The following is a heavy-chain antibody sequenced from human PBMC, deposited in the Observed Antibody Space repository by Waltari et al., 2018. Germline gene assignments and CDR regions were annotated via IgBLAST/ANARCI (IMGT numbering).Heavy chain of an antibody. CDR1: GFTFSRYG. V-gene: IGHV3-33*06. D-gene: IGHD6-6*01. CDR2: IWYDGSNK. J-gene: IGHJ4*02. Sequence: QVQLVESGGGVVQPGRSLRLSCAASGFTFSRYGMHWVRQAPGKGLEWVAVIWYDGSNKYYADSVKGRFTISRDNSKNTLYLQMNSLRAEDTAVYYCAKDSSSSFFDYWGQGTLVTVSS. CDR3: AKDSSSSFFDY.